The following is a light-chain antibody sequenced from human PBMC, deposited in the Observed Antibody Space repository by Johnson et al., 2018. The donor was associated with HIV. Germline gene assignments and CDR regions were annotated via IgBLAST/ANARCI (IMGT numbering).Light chain of an antibody. J-gene: IGLJ1*01. CDR1: SSNIGNNY. CDR2: DNN. V-gene: IGLV1-51*01. CDR3: GTWDSSIRRGF. Sequence: QSVLTQPPSVSAAPGQKVTISCSGSSSNIGNNYVSWYQQVPGTAPKLLIFDNNKRPSGIPDRFSGSKSGTSATLGITGLQTGDEADYYCGTWDSSIRRGFFGTGTKFTVL.